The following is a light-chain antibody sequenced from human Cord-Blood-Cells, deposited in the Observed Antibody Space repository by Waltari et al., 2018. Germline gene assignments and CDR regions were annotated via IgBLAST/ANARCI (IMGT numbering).Light chain of an antibody. CDR1: SSDVGGYNY. CDR3: SSYTSSSTLV. V-gene: IGLV2-14*01. J-gene: IGLJ3*02. CDR2: EFS. Sequence: QSALTQPASVSGSTGQSITISCPGTSSDVGGYNYVSWYQQHPGKAPKLMIYEFSNRPSGVSNRFSGSKSGNTASLTISGLQAEDEADYYCSSYTSSSTLVFGGGTKLTVL.